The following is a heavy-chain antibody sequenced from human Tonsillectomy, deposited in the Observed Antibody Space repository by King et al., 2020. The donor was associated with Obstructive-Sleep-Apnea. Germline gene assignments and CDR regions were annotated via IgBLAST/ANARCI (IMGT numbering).Heavy chain of an antibody. CDR1: GFTFDDYT. D-gene: IGHD3-22*01. CDR2: ISWDGGST. J-gene: IGHJ3*02. V-gene: IGHV3-43*01. Sequence: VQLVESGGVVVQPGGSLRLSCAASGFTFDDYTMHWVRQAPGKGLEWVSLISWDGGSTYYADSVKGRFTISRDNSKNSLYLQMNRLRTEDTALYYCAKEDYYDSSGTLGAFDIWGQGTMVTVSS. CDR3: AKEDYYDSSGTLGAFDI.